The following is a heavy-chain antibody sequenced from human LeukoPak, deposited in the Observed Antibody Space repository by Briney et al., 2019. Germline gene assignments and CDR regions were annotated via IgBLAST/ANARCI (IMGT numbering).Heavy chain of an antibody. D-gene: IGHD3-22*01. Sequence: SGPTLVKPTQTLTLTCTFSGFSLSTSGVGVGWIRQPPGKALEWLALLYWNDDKRYSPSLKSRLTITKDTSKNQVVLTMTNMDPVDTATYYCAHRRGIVGINWFDPWGQGTLVTVSS. CDR3: AHRRGIVGINWFDP. CDR2: LYWNDDK. CDR1: GFSLSTSGVG. V-gene: IGHV2-5*01. J-gene: IGHJ5*02.